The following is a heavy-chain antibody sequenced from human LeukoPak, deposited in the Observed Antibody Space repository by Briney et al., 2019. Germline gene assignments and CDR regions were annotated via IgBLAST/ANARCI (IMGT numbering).Heavy chain of an antibody. CDR3: ARHVGGSDWYIDY. CDR1: GGSISSYY. D-gene: IGHD6-19*01. V-gene: IGHV4-59*08. CDR2: SGST. J-gene: IGHJ4*02. Sequence: PSEALSLTCTVSGGSISSYYWSWIREPPGKGLEWIGYSGSTNYNPSLKSRVTISIDTSKNQFSLKLSSVTAADTAVYYCARHVGGSDWYIDYWGQGTLVTVSS.